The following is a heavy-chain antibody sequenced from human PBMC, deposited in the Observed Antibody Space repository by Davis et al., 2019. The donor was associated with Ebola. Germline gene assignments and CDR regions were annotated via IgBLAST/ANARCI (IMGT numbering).Heavy chain of an antibody. V-gene: IGHV3-23*01. J-gene: IGHJ3*02. CDR3: AKGDFGVVTLSWGDAFDI. Sequence: PGGSLRLSCAASGFTFSSYAMSWVRQAPGKGLEWVSAISGSGGSPYYSDSVKGRFTISRDNSKNTLYLQMISLRAEDTAVYYCAKGDFGVVTLSWGDAFDIWGQGTMVTVSS. CDR1: GFTFSSYA. D-gene: IGHD3-3*01. CDR2: ISGSGGSP.